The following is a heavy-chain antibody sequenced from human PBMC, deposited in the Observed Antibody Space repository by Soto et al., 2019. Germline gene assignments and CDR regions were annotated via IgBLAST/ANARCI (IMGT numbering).Heavy chain of an antibody. D-gene: IGHD3-10*01. CDR1: GFSLSTSGVA. Sequence: SGPTLVNPTQTLTLTCTFSGFSLSTSGVAVGWIRQPPGKALEWLALIYWDDDKRYSPSLKSKLTITKDTSKNQVFLTMTNMDPVDTATYYCAHRPGLRGVTGYFDYWGQGTLVTVSS. J-gene: IGHJ4*02. CDR3: AHRPGLRGVTGYFDY. CDR2: IYWDDDK. V-gene: IGHV2-5*02.